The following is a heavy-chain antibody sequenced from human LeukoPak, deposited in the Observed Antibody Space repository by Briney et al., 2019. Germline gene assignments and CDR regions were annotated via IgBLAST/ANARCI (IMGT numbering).Heavy chain of an antibody. CDR3: ARDAYYYDSSGYRVAVSSFEY. J-gene: IGHJ4*02. CDR1: GFTFSSYW. CDR2: INSDGRST. D-gene: IGHD3-22*01. V-gene: IGHV3-74*01. Sequence: GGSLRLSCAASGFTFSSYWMHWVRQAPGKGVVGVSRINSDGRSTSYADSLKGRVTTSTDNAQNSLYLQMNSLRAEDTAVYYCARDAYYYDSSGYRVAVSSFEYRGQGTLVTVSS.